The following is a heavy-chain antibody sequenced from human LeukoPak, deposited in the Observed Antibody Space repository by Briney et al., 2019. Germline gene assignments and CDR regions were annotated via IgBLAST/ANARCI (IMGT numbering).Heavy chain of an antibody. CDR1: GFTFSSKA. Sequence: GGSLRLSCAASGFTFSSKAMHWVRQAPDKGLEWVAVISYDGNNKFYADSVKGRFTISRDNSKNTLYLQMNSLRAEDTAVYYCARDPYYYDSSGYYYFDYWGQGTLVTVSS. D-gene: IGHD3-22*01. CDR2: ISYDGNNK. J-gene: IGHJ4*02. CDR3: ARDPYYYDSSGYYYFDY. V-gene: IGHV3-30-3*01.